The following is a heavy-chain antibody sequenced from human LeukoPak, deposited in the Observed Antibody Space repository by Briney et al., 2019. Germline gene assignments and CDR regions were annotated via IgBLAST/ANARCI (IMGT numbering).Heavy chain of an antibody. J-gene: IGHJ5*02. Sequence: ASVKVSCKASGYTFTGYYMHWVRQAPGQGLEWMGWINPNSGGTNYAQKFQGRVTMTRDTSITTAYMELSRLTSDDTAVYYCARAASRQTRTLTGYNWFDPWGQGTLVTVSS. D-gene: IGHD3-9*01. CDR2: INPNSGGT. V-gene: IGHV1-2*02. CDR1: GYTFTGYY. CDR3: ARAASRQTRTLTGYNWFDP.